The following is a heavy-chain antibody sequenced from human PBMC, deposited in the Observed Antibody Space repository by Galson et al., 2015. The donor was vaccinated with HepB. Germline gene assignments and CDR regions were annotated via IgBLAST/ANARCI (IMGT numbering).Heavy chain of an antibody. CDR1: GFRFSSYG. CDR2: IRYDGSNK. D-gene: IGHD2-15*01. V-gene: IGHV3-30*02. Sequence: SLRLSCAASGFRFSSYGMHWLRQAPGKGLEWVAFIRYDGSNKYYADSVKGRFTISRDNSKNTLYLQMNSLRAEDTAVYYCAKAGSRGSCPEDYWGQGTLVTVSS. CDR3: AKAGSRGSCPEDY. J-gene: IGHJ4*02.